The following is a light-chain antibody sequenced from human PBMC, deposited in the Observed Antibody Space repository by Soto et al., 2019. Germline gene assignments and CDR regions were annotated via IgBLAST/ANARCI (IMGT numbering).Light chain of an antibody. CDR3: SSHTSGSTRV. Sequence: QSALTQPASVSRSPGQSIAISCTGTFSDVGGYDYVSWYQQHPDKAPKLMIYEVTKRPSGVSNRFSGSKSGNTASLTISGLQPEDEADYYCSSHTSGSTRVFGSRTKVTVL. CDR2: EVT. CDR1: FSDVGGYDY. V-gene: IGLV2-14*01. J-gene: IGLJ1*01.